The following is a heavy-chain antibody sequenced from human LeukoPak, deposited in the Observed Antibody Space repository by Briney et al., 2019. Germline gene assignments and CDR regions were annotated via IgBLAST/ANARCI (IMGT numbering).Heavy chain of an antibody. CDR2: INPNSGGT. J-gene: IGHJ4*02. Sequence: GASVNVSCKASGYTFTGYYMHWVRQAPGQGVEWMGRINPNSGGTNYAQKFQGRVTMTRDTSISTAYMELSRLRSDDTAVYYCARRYSSSFDYWGQGTLVTVSS. CDR3: ARRYSSSFDY. D-gene: IGHD6-6*01. CDR1: GYTFTGYY. V-gene: IGHV1-2*06.